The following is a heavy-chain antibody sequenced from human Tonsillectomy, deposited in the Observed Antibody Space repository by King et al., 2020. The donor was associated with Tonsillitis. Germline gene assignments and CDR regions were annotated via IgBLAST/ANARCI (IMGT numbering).Heavy chain of an antibody. CDR2: INHSGST. D-gene: IGHD3-3*01. J-gene: IGHJ6*03. CDR1: GGSFRGYY. CDR3: ARIADYWNFYYMDV. Sequence: QWPLQQWGAGLLKPSETLSLTCAVYGGSFRGYYWSWIRQPPGKGLEWIGEINHSGSTNYNPSLESRVTMSVDTSKNQFSLKVSSVTVADTAVYYCARIADYWNFYYMDVWDTGTTVTVSS. V-gene: IGHV4-34*01.